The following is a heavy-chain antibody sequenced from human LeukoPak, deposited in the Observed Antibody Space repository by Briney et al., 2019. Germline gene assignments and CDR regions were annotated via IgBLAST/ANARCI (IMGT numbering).Heavy chain of an antibody. CDR2: VYYSGST. V-gene: IGHV4-61*01. Sequence: SETLSLTCTVSGGSVSNASYYWSWIRQPPGKGLDWIGYVYYSGSTNYSPSLKSRVTVSVDTSKNQFSLKLTSVTAADTAVYYCAGVRYGSGSYYFDNWGQGTLVTVSS. J-gene: IGHJ4*02. CDR1: GGSVSNASYY. CDR3: AGVRYGSGSYYFDN. D-gene: IGHD3-10*01.